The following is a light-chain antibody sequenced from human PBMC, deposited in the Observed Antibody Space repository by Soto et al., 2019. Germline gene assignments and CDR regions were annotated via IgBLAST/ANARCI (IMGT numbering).Light chain of an antibody. V-gene: IGKV1-6*01. Sequence: AIQMTQSPSSLSASVGDRVTITCRASHGIRNDLGWYQQKPGKAPKLLIYAASSLKSEVPSRFSGSGSGTDFTHTISSLQPEDFATYYCLQDYNYPLTFGQGTKLEIK. CDR2: AAS. CDR1: HGIRND. CDR3: LQDYNYPLT. J-gene: IGKJ2*01.